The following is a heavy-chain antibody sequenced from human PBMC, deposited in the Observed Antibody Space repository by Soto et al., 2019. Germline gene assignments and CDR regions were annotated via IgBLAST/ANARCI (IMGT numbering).Heavy chain of an antibody. CDR3: ARALRFLEWLSY. CDR2: IIPIFGTA. J-gene: IGHJ4*02. D-gene: IGHD3-3*01. CDR1: GGTFSSYA. V-gene: IGHV1-69*13. Sequence: GASVKVSCKASGGTFSSYAISWVRQAPGQGLEWMGGIIPIFGTANYAQKFQGRVTITADESTSTAYMELSSLRSEDTAVYYCARALRFLEWLSYWGQGTLVTVSS.